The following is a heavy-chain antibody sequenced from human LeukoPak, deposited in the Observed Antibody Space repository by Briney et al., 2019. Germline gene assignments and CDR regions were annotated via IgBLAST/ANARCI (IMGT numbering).Heavy chain of an antibody. CDR3: ARDVHDYGDYTDY. J-gene: IGHJ4*02. CDR2: INPNSGGT. D-gene: IGHD4-17*01. CDR1: GYTFTGYY. V-gene: IGHV1-2*02. Sequence: GASVKVSCKASGYTFTGYYMHWVRQAPGQGLEWMGWINPNSGGTNYAQKFQGRVTMTRDTSISTAYMELSRLRSDDTAVYYCARDVHDYGDYTDYWGRGTLVTVSS.